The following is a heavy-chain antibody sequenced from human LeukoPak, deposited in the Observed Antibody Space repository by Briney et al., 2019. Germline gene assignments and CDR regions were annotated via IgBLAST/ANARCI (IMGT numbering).Heavy chain of an antibody. D-gene: IGHD1-26*01. Sequence: GASVKVSCKASGYTFTSYGINWVRQAPGQGLEWMGWISGYNGNTDYAQNLQGRVTMTTDTSTNTAYMELRSLRSDDTAVYYCARDRSLVGATTAFDIWGQGTMVTVSS. CDR1: GYTFTSYG. CDR3: ARDRSLVGATTAFDI. CDR2: ISGYNGNT. J-gene: IGHJ3*02. V-gene: IGHV1-18*01.